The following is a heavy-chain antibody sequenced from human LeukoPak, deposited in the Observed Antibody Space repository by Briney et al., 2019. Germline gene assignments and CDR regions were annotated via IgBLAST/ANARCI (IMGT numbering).Heavy chain of an antibody. CDR3: AKDKAVGATPFFDY. CDR1: GFTFSSYA. CDR2: ISNSGGST. J-gene: IGHJ4*02. Sequence: QPGGSLRLSCAASGFTFSSYAMSWVRQAPGKGLEWVSVISNSGGSTFYADSVKGRFTISRDNSKNTLYLQMNSLRAEDTAVYYCAKDKAVGATPFFDYWGLGTLVTVSS. V-gene: IGHV3-23*01. D-gene: IGHD1-26*01.